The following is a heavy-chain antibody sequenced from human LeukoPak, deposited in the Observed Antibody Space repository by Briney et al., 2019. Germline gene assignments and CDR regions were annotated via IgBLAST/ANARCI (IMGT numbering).Heavy chain of an antibody. D-gene: IGHD6-13*01. J-gene: IGHJ4*02. CDR3: ARVWYSSSWTIDH. Sequence: PSETLSLTCAVYGGSFSGYYWSWIRQPPGKGLEWIGEINHSGSTNYNPSLKSRVTISVDTSKNQFSLKLSSVTAADTAVYYCARVWYSSSWTIDHWGQGTLVTVSS. V-gene: IGHV4-34*01. CDR2: INHSGST. CDR1: GGSFSGYY.